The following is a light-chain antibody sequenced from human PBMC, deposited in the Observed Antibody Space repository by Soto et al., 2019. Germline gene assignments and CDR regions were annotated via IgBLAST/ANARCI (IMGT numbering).Light chain of an antibody. Sequence: EIVLTQSPGTLSLSPGERAALSCRASQSISSSYLAWYQQKPGQAPRLLVYGVSSRASDVPDRFSGSGSGTDFTLTISSLEPEDSAVYYCQQYTDSRTFGQGTNVDIK. CDR2: GVS. V-gene: IGKV3-20*01. J-gene: IGKJ1*01. CDR3: QQYTDSRT. CDR1: QSISSSY.